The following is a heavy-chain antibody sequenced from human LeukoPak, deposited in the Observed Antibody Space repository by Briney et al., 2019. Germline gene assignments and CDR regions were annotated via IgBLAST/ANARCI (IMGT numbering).Heavy chain of an antibody. Sequence: GGSLRLSCAASGFTFFNYVMSWVRQPPGKGPEWVSSISGTGDVTYYADSVKGRFTISRDNSKNTLYLQMNSLRAEDTAVYYCAQTSGWYGGGYYWGQGTLVTVSS. J-gene: IGHJ4*02. CDR1: GFTFFNYV. D-gene: IGHD6-19*01. CDR3: AQTSGWYGGGYY. CDR2: ISGTGDVT. V-gene: IGHV3-23*01.